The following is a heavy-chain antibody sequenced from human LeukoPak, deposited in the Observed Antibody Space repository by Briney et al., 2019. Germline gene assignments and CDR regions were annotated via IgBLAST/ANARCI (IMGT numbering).Heavy chain of an antibody. J-gene: IGHJ4*02. CDR3: ARGGYTYSPAIYYFAY. CDR2: IKKDGSEK. Sequence: PGGSLRLSCAASGFTFSDFWMSWVRQAPGKGLEWVANIKKDGSEKYYVDSVEGRFTISRDNAKNSMYLQINSLRAEDTAVYYCARGGYTYSPAIYYFAYWGQGTLVTVSS. D-gene: IGHD5-18*01. V-gene: IGHV3-7*01. CDR1: GFTFSDFW.